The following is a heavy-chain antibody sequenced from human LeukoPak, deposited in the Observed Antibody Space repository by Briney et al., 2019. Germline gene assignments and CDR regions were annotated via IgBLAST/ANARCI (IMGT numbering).Heavy chain of an antibody. CDR3: ARYGADDYGDYMDAFDI. D-gene: IGHD4-17*01. J-gene: IGHJ3*02. V-gene: IGHV4-34*01. Sequence: SETLSLTCAVYGGSFSGYYWSWIRQPLGKGLEWVGEINHSGSTNYNPSLKSRVTISVDTSKNQFSLKLSSVTAADTAVYYCARYGADDYGDYMDAFDIWGQGTMVTVSS. CDR2: INHSGST. CDR1: GGSFSGYY.